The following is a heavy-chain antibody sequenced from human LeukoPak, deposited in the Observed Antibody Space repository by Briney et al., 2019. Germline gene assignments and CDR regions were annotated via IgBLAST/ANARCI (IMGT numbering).Heavy chain of an antibody. Sequence: PGGSLRLSCAASGFTFSSYAMNWVRQAPGKGLEWVSGISDSGGSAYYADSVKGRFTISRDNAKNSLYLQMNSLRAEDTAVYYCASQHSGSYFDYWGQGTLVTVSS. CDR2: ISDSGGSA. CDR1: GFTFSSYA. J-gene: IGHJ4*02. V-gene: IGHV3-23*01. D-gene: IGHD1-26*01. CDR3: ASQHSGSYFDY.